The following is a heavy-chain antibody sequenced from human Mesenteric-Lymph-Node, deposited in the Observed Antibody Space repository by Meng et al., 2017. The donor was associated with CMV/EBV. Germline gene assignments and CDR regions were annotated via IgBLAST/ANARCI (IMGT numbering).Heavy chain of an antibody. CDR1: GGTFSSYA. D-gene: IGHD6-6*01. J-gene: IGHJ5*02. CDR2: ISAYSGNA. CDR3: ARDQGSSSRRDWFDP. V-gene: IGHV1-18*01. Sequence: ASVKVSCKASGGTFSSYAISWVRQAPGQGLEWVGWISAYSGNAQHAQRVQGRVAFTADASTSTAYMELISLTSDDTAVYYCARDQGSSSRRDWFDPWGQGTLVTVSS.